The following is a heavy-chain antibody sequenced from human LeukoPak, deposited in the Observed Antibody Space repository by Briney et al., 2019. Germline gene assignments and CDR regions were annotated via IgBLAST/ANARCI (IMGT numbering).Heavy chain of an antibody. Sequence: GESLRLSCAASGFTFSSYAMSWVRQAPGKGLEWVSAISGSGGSTYYADSVKGRFTISRDNSKNTLYLQMNSLRAEDTAVYYCAKRMIVPNSYYYDMDVWGQGTTVTVSS. CDR1: GFTFSSYA. J-gene: IGHJ6*02. CDR2: ISGSGGST. D-gene: IGHD3-22*01. V-gene: IGHV3-23*01. CDR3: AKRMIVPNSYYYDMDV.